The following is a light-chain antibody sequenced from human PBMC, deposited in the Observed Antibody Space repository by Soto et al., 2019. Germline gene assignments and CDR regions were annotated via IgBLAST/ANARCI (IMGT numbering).Light chain of an antibody. J-gene: IGLJ2*01. V-gene: IGLV2-23*01. CDR3: CSYAGSSTSVV. CDR2: EGS. CDR1: SCAVGSYTL. Sequence: QSALTQPDSVSGSPGQSITISCTGTSCAVGSYTLVSWYQQHPGKAPILMIYEGSKRPSGVSNRFSGSKSGNTASLTISGLQAEDEADYYCCSYAGSSTSVVFGGGTKLTVL.